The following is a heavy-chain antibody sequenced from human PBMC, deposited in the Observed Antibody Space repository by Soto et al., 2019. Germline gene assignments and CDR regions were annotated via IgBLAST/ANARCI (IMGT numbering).Heavy chain of an antibody. CDR2: IYYSGST. Sequence: QLQLQESGPGLVKPSETLSLTCTVSGGSISSSSYYWGWIRQPPGKGLEWIGSIYYSGSTYYNPSLKSRVTISVDTSNNQFSLKLNSVTAADTAVFYCARHGQYSGSYLSNFDYWGQGTLVTVSS. CDR1: GGSISSSSYY. V-gene: IGHV4-39*01. CDR3: ARHGQYSGSYLSNFDY. D-gene: IGHD1-26*01. J-gene: IGHJ4*02.